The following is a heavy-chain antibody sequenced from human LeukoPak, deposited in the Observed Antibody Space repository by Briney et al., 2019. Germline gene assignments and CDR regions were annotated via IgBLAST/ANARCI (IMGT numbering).Heavy chain of an antibody. D-gene: IGHD1-26*01. Sequence: GGSLRLSCAASGFTFSSCLMSWVRQAPGKGLEWVAKIKQDGSQKYYVDSVKGRFTISRDNAKNSLYLQMDRLRAEDTAVYYCARDPGFVGATSVPRTYWGQGTLSPSPQ. CDR2: IKQDGSQK. CDR1: GFTFSSCL. J-gene: IGHJ4*02. V-gene: IGHV3-7*01. CDR3: ARDPGFVGATSVPRTY.